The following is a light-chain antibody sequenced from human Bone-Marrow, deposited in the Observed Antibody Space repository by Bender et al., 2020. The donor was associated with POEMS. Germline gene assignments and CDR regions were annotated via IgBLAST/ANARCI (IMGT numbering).Light chain of an antibody. CDR2: EVS. CDR1: SSDVGGYNY. J-gene: IGLJ3*02. V-gene: IGLV2-14*01. CDR3: SSYTSGSTLV. Sequence: QSALTQPASVSGSPGQSITISCTGTSSDVGGYNYVSWYQQHPGKAPKLIIYEVSSRPSGVSNRFSGSKSGKPASLTISGLQAEDEADYYCSSYTSGSTLVFGGGTKVTVL.